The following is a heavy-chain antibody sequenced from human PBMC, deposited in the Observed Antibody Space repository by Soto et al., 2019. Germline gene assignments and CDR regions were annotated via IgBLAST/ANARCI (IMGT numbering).Heavy chain of an antibody. CDR1: GGSISSSSYY. CDR2: IYYSGST. V-gene: IGHV4-39*01. CDR3: ARPGCSSGWDDY. D-gene: IGHD6-19*01. J-gene: IGHJ4*02. Sequence: SETLSLTCTGSGGSISSSSYYWGWIRQPPGKGLEWIGSIYYSGSTYYNPSLKSRVTISVDTSKNQFSLKLSSVTAADTAVYYCARPGCSSGWDDYWGQGTLVTVSS.